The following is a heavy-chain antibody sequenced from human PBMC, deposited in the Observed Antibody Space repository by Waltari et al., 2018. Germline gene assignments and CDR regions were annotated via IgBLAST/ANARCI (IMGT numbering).Heavy chain of an antibody. CDR1: GFTFSSYG. V-gene: IGHV3-30*03. D-gene: IGHD2-15*01. J-gene: IGHJ6*02. CDR2: ISKDGNNK. CDR3: TSCSGGSCYYYGMDV. Sequence: QVQLVESGGGVVQPGRSLRLSCAASGFTFSSYGLHWVRQVPGKGVEWVAVISKDGNNKYYLESVKGRFTVSRDNSKNTVYLQMNSLRGEDTAVYYCTSCSGGSCYYYGMDVWGQGTTVTVSS.